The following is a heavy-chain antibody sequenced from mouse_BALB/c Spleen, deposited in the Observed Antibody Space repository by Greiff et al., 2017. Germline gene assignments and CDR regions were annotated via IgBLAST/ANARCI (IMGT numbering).Heavy chain of an antibody. CDR2: ISSGSSTI. CDR3: ARSRGDYGAWFAY. V-gene: IGHV5-17*02. D-gene: IGHD2-4*01. J-gene: IGHJ3*01. CDR1: GFTFSSFG. Sequence: EVKLQESGGGLVQPGGSRKLSCAASGFTFSSFGMHWVRQAPEKGLEWVAYISSGSSTIYYADTVKGRFTISRDNPKNTLFLQMTSLRSEDTAMYYCARSRGDYGAWFAYWGQGTLVTVSA.